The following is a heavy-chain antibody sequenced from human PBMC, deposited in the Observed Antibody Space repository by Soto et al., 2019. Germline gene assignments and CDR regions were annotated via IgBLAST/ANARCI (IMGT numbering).Heavy chain of an antibody. Sequence: SETLSLTCTVSGGSISSYYWSWIRQPPGKGLEWIGYIYYSGSTNYNPSLKSRVTISVDTSKNQFSLKLSSVTAADTVVYYCARRWGDAFDIWGQGTMVTVSS. CDR2: IYYSGST. D-gene: IGHD1-26*01. CDR1: GGSISSYY. V-gene: IGHV4-59*01. CDR3: ARRWGDAFDI. J-gene: IGHJ3*02.